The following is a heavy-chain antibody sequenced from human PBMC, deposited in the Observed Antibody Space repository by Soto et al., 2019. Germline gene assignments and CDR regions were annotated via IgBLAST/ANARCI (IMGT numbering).Heavy chain of an antibody. J-gene: IGHJ6*02. Sequence: GASVKVSCKASGGTFSSYAISWVRQAPGQGLEWMGGIIPIFGTANYAQKFQGRVTITADESTSTAYMELSSLRSEDTAVYYCARPRQEVGQLWGADSYYYGMDVWGQGTTVTVSS. V-gene: IGHV1-69*13. CDR3: ARPRQEVGQLWGADSYYYGMDV. CDR1: GGTFSSYA. CDR2: IIPIFGTA. D-gene: IGHD5-18*01.